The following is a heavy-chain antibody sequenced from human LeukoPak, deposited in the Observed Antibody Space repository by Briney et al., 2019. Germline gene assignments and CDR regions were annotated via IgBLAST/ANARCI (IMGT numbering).Heavy chain of an antibody. J-gene: IGHJ6*02. CDR2: IYYSGST. Sequence: PSETLSLTCTVSGGSISSGGYYWSWIRQHPGKGLEWIGYIYYSGSTYYNPSLKSRVTISVDTSKNQFSLKLSSVTAADTAVYYCARGEFFWRLYGSGSPYGMDVWGQGTTVTVSS. CDR1: GGSISSGGYY. CDR3: ARGEFFWRLYGSGSPYGMDV. D-gene: IGHD3-10*01. V-gene: IGHV4-31*03.